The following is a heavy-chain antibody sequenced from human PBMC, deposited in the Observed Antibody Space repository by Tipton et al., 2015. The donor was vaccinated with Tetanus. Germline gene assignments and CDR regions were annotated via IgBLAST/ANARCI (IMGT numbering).Heavy chain of an antibody. D-gene: IGHD1-26*01. V-gene: IGHV3-53*01. Sequence: SLRLSCAASGLTVSSNYMSWVRQAPGKGLEWVSVIYSGGSTYYADSVKGRFTISRDNSKNTLYLQMNSLRAEDTAVYYCARGEDSSSNLGAGVDYWGQGTLVTVSS. CDR1: GLTVSSNY. J-gene: IGHJ4*02. CDR2: IYSGGST. CDR3: ARGEDSSSNLGAGVDY.